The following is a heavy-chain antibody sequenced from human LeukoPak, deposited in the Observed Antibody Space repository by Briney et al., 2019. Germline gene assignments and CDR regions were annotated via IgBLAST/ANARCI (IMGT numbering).Heavy chain of an antibody. CDR2: ISSSGSTI. V-gene: IGHV3-11*04. CDR3: AKDGGNYYDTGGSYLMRSYMDV. D-gene: IGHD3-22*01. J-gene: IGHJ6*03. Sequence: GGSLRLSCAASGFTFSNYGMSWIRQAPGKGLEWVSYISSSGSTIYYADSVKGRFTISRDNAKNSLYLQMNSLRAEDTAVYYCAKDGGNYYDTGGSYLMRSYMDVWGKGTTVTVSS. CDR1: GFTFSNYG.